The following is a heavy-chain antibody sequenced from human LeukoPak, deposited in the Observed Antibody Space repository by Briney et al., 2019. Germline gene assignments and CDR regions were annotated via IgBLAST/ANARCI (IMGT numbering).Heavy chain of an antibody. CDR2: ISYDGSNK. V-gene: IGHV3-30*18. CDR1: GFTFSNAW. J-gene: IGHJ4*02. CDR3: AKDPGGIAAAGTGIDY. Sequence: GGSLRLSCAASGFTFSNAWMSWVRQAPGKGLEWVAVISYDGSNKYYADSVKGRFTISRDNSKNTLYLQMNSLRAEDTAVYYCAKDPGGIAAAGTGIDYWGQGTLVTVSS. D-gene: IGHD6-13*01.